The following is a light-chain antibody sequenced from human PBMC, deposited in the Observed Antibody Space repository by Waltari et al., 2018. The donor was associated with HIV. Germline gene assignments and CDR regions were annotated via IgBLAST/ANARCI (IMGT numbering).Light chain of an antibody. J-gene: IGLJ3*02. V-gene: IGLV1-40*01. CDR2: ANS. Sequence: QSVLTPPPSVSGAPGQRVTISCSGSSSNIGSGSDVHRYQQLPGTAPKLLIYANSNRPSGVPDRFSGSKSGTSASLAITGLQAEDEADYYCQSYDSSLSGWVFGGGTKLTVL. CDR1: SSNIGSGSD. CDR3: QSYDSSLSGWV.